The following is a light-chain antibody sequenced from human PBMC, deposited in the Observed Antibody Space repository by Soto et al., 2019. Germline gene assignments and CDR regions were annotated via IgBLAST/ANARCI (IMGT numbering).Light chain of an antibody. Sequence: QSALTQPPSASGSPGQSVTISCTGTSSEVGAYNYVSWYQQHPGKAPKVLIFEVSKRPSGVPDRFTGSKSGNTASLTVYGLQAEDEADYYCCSYAGSTNLGVFGGGTKLTVL. CDR3: CSYAGSTNLGV. V-gene: IGLV2-8*01. CDR2: EVS. CDR1: SSEVGAYNY. J-gene: IGLJ3*02.